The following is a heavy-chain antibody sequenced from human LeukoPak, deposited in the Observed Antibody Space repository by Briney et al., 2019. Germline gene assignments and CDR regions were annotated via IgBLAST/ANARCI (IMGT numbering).Heavy chain of an antibody. Sequence: PSETLSLTCTVSAGSVSNGNYYWSWLRQPPGKALEWIGYIYYTGTTYYIPSLEGRVTISVDTSKNQFSVKLNSVTAADTAVYYCARATYYDFWSGSGSIDYWGQGTLVTVSS. CDR2: IYYTGTT. CDR1: AGSVSNGNYY. V-gene: IGHV4-61*01. J-gene: IGHJ4*02. CDR3: ARATYYDFWSGSGSIDY. D-gene: IGHD3-3*01.